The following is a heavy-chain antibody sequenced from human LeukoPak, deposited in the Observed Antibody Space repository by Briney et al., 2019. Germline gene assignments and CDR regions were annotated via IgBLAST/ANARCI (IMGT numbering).Heavy chain of an antibody. J-gene: IGHJ5*02. D-gene: IGHD3-16*01. CDR3: ARSPLRRGSGAINWFDP. V-gene: IGHV1-18*01. Sequence: ASVKVSCKASGYTFTSYGISWVRQAPGQGLEWMGWISAYNGNTNYAQKLQGRVTMTTDTSTSTAYMELRSLRSDDTAVYYCARSPLRRGSGAINWFDPWGQGTLVTVSS. CDR1: GYTFTSYG. CDR2: ISAYNGNT.